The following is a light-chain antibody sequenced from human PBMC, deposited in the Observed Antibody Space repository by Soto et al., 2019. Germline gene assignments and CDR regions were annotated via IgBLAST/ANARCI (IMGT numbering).Light chain of an antibody. Sequence: DIQMTQSPSSLPASAGDRVTMTCRASQDIRTSLNWYRQKPGKAPELLIYAASNLESGVPARFSGSGFGTDFVLTISSLQPEDFATYYCQLSDSTPITFGQGTRLEIK. J-gene: IGKJ5*01. CDR2: AAS. CDR1: QDIRTS. V-gene: IGKV1-39*01. CDR3: QLSDSTPIT.